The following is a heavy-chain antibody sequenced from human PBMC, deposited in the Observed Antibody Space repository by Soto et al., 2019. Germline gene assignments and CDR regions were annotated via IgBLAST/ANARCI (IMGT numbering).Heavy chain of an antibody. CDR1: GFSVSRNY. CDR2: VYSGGAT. D-gene: IGHD3-10*01. V-gene: IGHV3-53*02. CDR3: ARVPGRL. J-gene: IGHJ4*02. Sequence: QLVETGGGLIQPGKSLTLSCAASGFSVSRNYMTWVRQAPGKGLEWVSFVYSGGATFYADSVKGRFILSSDDTQNTMYLQMNNLIAEDTAVYYCARVPGRLWGRGTLVTVAS.